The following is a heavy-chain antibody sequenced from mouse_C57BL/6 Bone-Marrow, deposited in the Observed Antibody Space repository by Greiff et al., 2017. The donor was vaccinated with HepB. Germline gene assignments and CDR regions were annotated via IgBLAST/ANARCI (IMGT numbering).Heavy chain of an antibody. D-gene: IGHD1-1*01. Sequence: EVQVVESGGDLVKPGGSLKLSCAASGFTFSSYGMSWVRQTPDTRLEWVATISSGGSYTYYPDSVKGRFTISRDNAKNTLYLQMSSLKSEDTAMYYCARHYYGSSYDAMDYWGQGTSVTVSS. V-gene: IGHV5-6*01. J-gene: IGHJ4*01. CDR1: GFTFSSYG. CDR3: ARHYYGSSYDAMDY. CDR2: ISSGGSYT.